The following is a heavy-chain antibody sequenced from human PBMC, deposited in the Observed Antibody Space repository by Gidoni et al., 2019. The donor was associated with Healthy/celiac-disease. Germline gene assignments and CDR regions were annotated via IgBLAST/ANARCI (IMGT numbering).Heavy chain of an antibody. CDR2: INPNSGGT. Sequence: QVQLVQSGAEVKKPGASVKVSCKASGYTFTGYYMHWVRQAPGQGLEWMGWINPNSGGTNYAQKFQGRVTMTRDTSISTAYMELSRLRSDDTAVYYCARASPTWIQLWLSPFDYWGQGTLVTVSS. CDR1: GYTFTGYY. V-gene: IGHV1-2*02. D-gene: IGHD5-18*01. J-gene: IGHJ4*02. CDR3: ARASPTWIQLWLSPFDY.